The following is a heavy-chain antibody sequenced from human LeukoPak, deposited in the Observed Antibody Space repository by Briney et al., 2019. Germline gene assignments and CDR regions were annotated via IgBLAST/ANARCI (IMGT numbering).Heavy chain of an antibody. CDR1: GFTFSNAW. J-gene: IGHJ5*02. D-gene: IGHD1-7*01. Sequence: GGSLRLSCAASGFTFSNAWMSWVRQAPGKGLEWVSAISGSGGSTYYADSVKGRFTISRDNSKNTLYLQMNSLRAEDTAVYYCAKMSNNLLELLLWGNWFDPWGQGTLVTVSS. CDR2: ISGSGGST. V-gene: IGHV3-23*01. CDR3: AKMSNNLLELLLWGNWFDP.